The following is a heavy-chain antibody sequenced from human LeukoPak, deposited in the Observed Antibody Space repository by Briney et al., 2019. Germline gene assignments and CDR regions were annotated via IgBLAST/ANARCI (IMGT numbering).Heavy chain of an antibody. V-gene: IGHV1-8*02. J-gene: IGHJ4*02. CDR3: AREYWRKSGYYTY. CDR2: MNPNSGNT. D-gene: IGHD3-3*01. Sequence: GASVKVSCKASGYTFTGYYMHWVRQATGQGLEWMGWMNPNSGNTGYAQKFQGRVTTTRNTSISTAYMELSSLRSEDTAVYYCAREYWRKSGYYTYWGQGTLVTVSS. CDR1: GYTFTGYY.